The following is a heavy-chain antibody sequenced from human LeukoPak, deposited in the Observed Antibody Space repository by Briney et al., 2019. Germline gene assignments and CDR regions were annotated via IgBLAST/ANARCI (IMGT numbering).Heavy chain of an antibody. J-gene: IGHJ1*01. CDR1: GFTVSTNY. D-gene: IGHD6-6*01. Sequence: PGGSLRLSCAASGFTVSTNYMSWVRQAPGKGLEWVSVIYSGGSTYYADSVKGRFTFPRDNSKNTLYLQMNSLRAEDTAVYYCARDHSPEYNSSAGYFQLWGQGTLVTVSS. CDR3: ARDHSPEYNSSAGYFQL. CDR2: IYSGGST. V-gene: IGHV3-66*01.